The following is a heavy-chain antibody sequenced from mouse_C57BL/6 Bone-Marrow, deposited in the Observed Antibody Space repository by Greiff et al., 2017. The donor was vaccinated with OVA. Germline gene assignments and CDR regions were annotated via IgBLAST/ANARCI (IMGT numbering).Heavy chain of an antibody. V-gene: IGHV1-59*01. CDR1: GYTFTSYW. D-gene: IGHD1-1*01. CDR2: IDPSDSYT. J-gene: IGHJ2*01. CDR3: ARDVDYYYGFDY. Sequence: QVQLQQPGAELVRPGTSVKLSCKASGYTFTSYWMHWVKQRPGQGLEWIGVIDPSDSYTNYNQKFKGKATLTVDTSSSTAYMQLSSLTSEDSAVYYCARDVDYYYGFDYWGQGTTLTVSS.